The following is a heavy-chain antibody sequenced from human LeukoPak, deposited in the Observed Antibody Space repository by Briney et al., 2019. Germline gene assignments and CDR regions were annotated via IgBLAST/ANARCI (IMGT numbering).Heavy chain of an antibody. V-gene: IGHV4-30-4*01. Sequence: SETLSLTCTVSGDSINSGNSHWTWIRQPPGKGLEWLGSVYDSWNNYYNPSLESRIAMSVDTSKNQYSLELSSVIAADTAVYYCASYFVGNGGRGYWGQGALVTVSS. CDR1: GDSINSGNSH. CDR2: VYDSWNN. CDR3: ASYFVGNGGRGY. J-gene: IGHJ4*02. D-gene: IGHD3-10*02.